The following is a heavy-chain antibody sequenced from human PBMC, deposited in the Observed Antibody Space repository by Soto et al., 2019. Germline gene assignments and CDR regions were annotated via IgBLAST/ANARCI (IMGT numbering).Heavy chain of an antibody. CDR2: IYYSGST. Sequence: QVQLQESGPGLVKPSETLSLVCTVSGGSISSNYWSWIRQPPGKGLEYIGYIYYSGSTNYNPSLKSRVTISVDTSKNQCSLKLSSVTAADTAVYYCARGGGSPDYWGQGTLVTVSS. V-gene: IGHV4-59*01. J-gene: IGHJ4*02. D-gene: IGHD3-10*01. CDR1: GGSISSNY. CDR3: ARGGGSPDY.